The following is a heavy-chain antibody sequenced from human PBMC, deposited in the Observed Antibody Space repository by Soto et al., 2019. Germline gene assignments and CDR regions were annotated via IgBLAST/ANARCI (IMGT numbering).Heavy chain of an antibody. CDR2: ISYDGSNK. CDR1: GFTFSSYG. J-gene: IGHJ5*02. CDR3: AKDLKRIRGVDDP. D-gene: IGHD2-15*01. Sequence: QVQLVESGGGVVQPGRSLRLSCAASGFTFSSYGMHWVRQAPGKGLEWVAVISYDGSNKYYADSVKGRFTISRDNSKNTLYLQMNSLRAEDTAVYYCAKDLKRIRGVDDPWGQGTLVTVSS. V-gene: IGHV3-30*18.